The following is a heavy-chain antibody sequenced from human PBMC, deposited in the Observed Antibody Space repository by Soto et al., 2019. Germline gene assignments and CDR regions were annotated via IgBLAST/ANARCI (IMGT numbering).Heavy chain of an antibody. CDR2: IWYDGSNK. D-gene: IGHD1-1*01. V-gene: IGHV3-33*01. J-gene: IGHJ4*02. Sequence: WGSLRLSCAASGFTCSSYGMHWVRQAPGKGLEWVAVIWYDGSNKYYADSVKGRFTISRDNSKNTLYLQMNSLRAEDTAVYYCARDQFRSGTFDYWGQGTLVTVSS. CDR1: GFTCSSYG. CDR3: ARDQFRSGTFDY.